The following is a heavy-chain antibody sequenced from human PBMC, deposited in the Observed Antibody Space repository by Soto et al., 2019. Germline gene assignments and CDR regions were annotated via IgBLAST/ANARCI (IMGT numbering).Heavy chain of an antibody. V-gene: IGHV3-30*04. CDR2: ISYDGRQK. Sequence: VGSLRLSCAASRFTFSRYAMHWVRQAPGKGLEWVAVISYDGRQKHYVDSVKGRFTISRDESDNTLYLQMNSLRPEDTAIYYCAKDAYFDTYYFDHWGQGTLVTVSS. J-gene: IGHJ4*02. CDR1: RFTFSRYA. D-gene: IGHD3-9*01. CDR3: AKDAYFDTYYFDH.